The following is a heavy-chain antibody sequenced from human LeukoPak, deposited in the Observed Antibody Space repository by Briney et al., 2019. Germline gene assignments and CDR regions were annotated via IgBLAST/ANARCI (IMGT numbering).Heavy chain of an antibody. CDR2: IYTSGST. V-gene: IGHV4-4*07. CDR3: ARVVAVAGTSYYYYYMDV. Sequence: SETLSLTCTVSGGSISSYYWSWIRQPAGKEPEWIGRIYTSGSTNYNPSLKSRVTISVDKSKNQFSLKLSSVTAADTAVYYCARVVAVAGTSYYYYYMDVWGKGATVTVSS. D-gene: IGHD6-19*01. CDR1: GGSISSYY. J-gene: IGHJ6*03.